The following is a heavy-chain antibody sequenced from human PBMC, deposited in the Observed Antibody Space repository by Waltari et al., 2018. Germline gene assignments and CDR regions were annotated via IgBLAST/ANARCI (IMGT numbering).Heavy chain of an antibody. D-gene: IGHD6-6*01. V-gene: IGHV1-69*01. CDR1: GGTFSWYA. CDR3: ARDLRTEYSSSWFGVDV. J-gene: IGHJ6*02. CDR2: IFPIFGTA. Sequence: QVQLVQSGAEMRKPGSSVKVSCKASGGTFSWYAISWVRQAPGQGLEWMGGIFPIFGTANYAQKFQGRATITADESTSTAYMELSSLRSEDTAVYYCARDLRTEYSSSWFGVDVWGQGTTVTVSS.